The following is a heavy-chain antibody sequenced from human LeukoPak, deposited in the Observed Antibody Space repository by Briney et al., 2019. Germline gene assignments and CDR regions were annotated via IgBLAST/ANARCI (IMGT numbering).Heavy chain of an antibody. J-gene: IGHJ4*02. Sequence: PGASLSLSSAASGFTFSSYAMSWVRQAPGKGLEWDSAISGSGGSTYYADSVKGRFTISRDNSKNTLYLQMNSLRAEDTAVYYCAKDQTMIVAFDYWGQGTLVTVSS. CDR3: AKDQTMIVAFDY. V-gene: IGHV3-23*01. CDR1: GFTFSSYA. D-gene: IGHD3-22*01. CDR2: ISGSGGST.